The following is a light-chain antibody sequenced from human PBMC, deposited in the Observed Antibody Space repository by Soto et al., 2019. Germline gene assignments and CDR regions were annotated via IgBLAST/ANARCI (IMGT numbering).Light chain of an antibody. CDR1: QSISTY. J-gene: IGKJ5*01. CDR3: QQSYSTPVT. Sequence: DIQMTQSPSSLSASVTDKVTITCRASQSISTYLNWYQQKPGQAPQLLIYSASNLQSGVPSRFSGSGSGTEFTLTISSLHPEDFADYYCQQSYSTPVTFGQGTRLEIK. CDR2: SAS. V-gene: IGKV1-39*01.